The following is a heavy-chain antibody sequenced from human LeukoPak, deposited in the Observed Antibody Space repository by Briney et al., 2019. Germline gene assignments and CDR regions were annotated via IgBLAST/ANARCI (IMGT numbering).Heavy chain of an antibody. D-gene: IGHD5-24*01. Sequence: PSETLSLTCTVSGGSISTSSYYWGWVRQPPGKGLEWTGNIFYSGSTYYSPSLKSRVTISLDTSRNQFSLKLSSVTAADTAVYYCARGDRDGYNHRFDYWGQGTLVTVSS. CDR2: IFYSGST. CDR1: GGSISTSSYY. J-gene: IGHJ4*02. CDR3: ARGDRDGYNHRFDY. V-gene: IGHV4-39*07.